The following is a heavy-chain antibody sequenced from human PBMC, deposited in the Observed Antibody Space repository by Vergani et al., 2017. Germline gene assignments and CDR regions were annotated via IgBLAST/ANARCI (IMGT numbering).Heavy chain of an antibody. CDR1: GGTFSSYA. CDR2: IIPIFGTA. Sequence: QVQLVQSGAEVKKPGSSVKVSCKASGGTFSSYAISWVRQAPGQGLEWMGGIIPIFGTANYAQKFQGRVTITADESTSTAYMERSSLRSDDTAVYYCARERRTAAHYYYYGMDVWGQGTTVTVSS. CDR3: ARERRTAAHYYYYGMDV. D-gene: IGHD1-14*01. V-gene: IGHV1-69*01. J-gene: IGHJ6*02.